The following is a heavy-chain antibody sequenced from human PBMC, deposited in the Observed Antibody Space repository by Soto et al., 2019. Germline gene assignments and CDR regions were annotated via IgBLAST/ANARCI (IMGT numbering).Heavy chain of an antibody. J-gene: IGHJ5*02. Sequence: SETLSLTCAVYGGSFSGYYWSWIRQPPGKGLEWIGEINHSGSTNYNPSLKSRVTISVDTSMNQFSLKLSSVTAADTAVYYCARDIVVVPAAIRRKNWFDPWGQGTLVTVSS. CDR2: INHSGST. CDR1: GGSFSGYY. V-gene: IGHV4-34*01. D-gene: IGHD2-2*02. CDR3: ARDIVVVPAAIRRKNWFDP.